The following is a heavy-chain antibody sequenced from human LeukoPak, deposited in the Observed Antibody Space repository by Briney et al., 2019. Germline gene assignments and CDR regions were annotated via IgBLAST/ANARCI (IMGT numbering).Heavy chain of an antibody. D-gene: IGHD6-13*01. CDR3: AKGLSIAAAGPDY. Sequence: GGSLRLSCAASGFTFDDYAMHWVRQAPGKGLEWVSGISWNSGSIGYADSVKGRFTISRDNAKYSLYLQMNSLRAEDTALYYCAKGLSIAAAGPDYWGQGTLVTVSS. J-gene: IGHJ4*02. CDR1: GFTFDDYA. V-gene: IGHV3-9*01. CDR2: ISWNSGSI.